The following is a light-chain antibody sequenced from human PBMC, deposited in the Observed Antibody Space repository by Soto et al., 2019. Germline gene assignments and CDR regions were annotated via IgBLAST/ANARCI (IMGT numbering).Light chain of an antibody. CDR1: SRDVGSYNF. CDR3: CSYAGTYTVV. CDR2: DVN. Sequence: QSALTQPRSVSGSPGQSVTISCTGASRDVGSYNFLSCYRHRPGKAPKLMIYDVNKRPSGVPDRFSGSKSGSTASLTISGLQADDEADYYCCSYAGTYTVVFGGGTKLTVL. J-gene: IGLJ2*01. V-gene: IGLV2-11*01.